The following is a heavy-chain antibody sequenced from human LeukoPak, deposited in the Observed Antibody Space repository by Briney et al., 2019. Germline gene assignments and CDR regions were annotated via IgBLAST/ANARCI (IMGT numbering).Heavy chain of an antibody. Sequence: SETLSLTCTVSGGSASSGSYYWSWIRQPPGKGLEWIGYIYYSGSTNYNPSLKSRVTISVDTSKNQFSLKLSSVTAADTAVYYCASPYDSSGYDAFDIWGQGTMVTVSS. CDR1: GGSASSGSYY. V-gene: IGHV4-61*01. J-gene: IGHJ3*02. CDR2: IYYSGST. CDR3: ASPYDSSGYDAFDI. D-gene: IGHD3-22*01.